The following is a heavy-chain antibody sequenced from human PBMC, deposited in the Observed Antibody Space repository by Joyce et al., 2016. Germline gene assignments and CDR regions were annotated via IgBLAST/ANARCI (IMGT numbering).Heavy chain of an antibody. CDR3: ARGPGIAVGATGNIYNYAMDV. Sequence: QVRLQESGPGLVKPSKTLSLTCTVSGASITGSYWSWVRQPPGRGLEWLGFVHSRGSADYTPSLKSRVTMLVDTSKKQLSLRLTSVTAADTAVYYCARGPGIAVGATGNIYNYAMDVWGQGTTVTVSS. CDR2: VHSRGSA. D-gene: IGHD6-19*01. V-gene: IGHV4-4*07. J-gene: IGHJ6*02. CDR1: GASITGSY.